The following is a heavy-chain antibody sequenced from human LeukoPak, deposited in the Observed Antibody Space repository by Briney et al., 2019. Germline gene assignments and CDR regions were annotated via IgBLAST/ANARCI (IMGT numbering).Heavy chain of an antibody. D-gene: IGHD5-18*01. Sequence: GGSLRLSCAASGFTFSNYDMHWVRQVTGKGLEWVAAIGPAGDVYYPGSVKGRFTISRENAKNSLYLHMNSLRAGDTAVYYCARGRAAAITYYFDSWGQGTLVTVSS. CDR1: GFTFSNYD. CDR3: ARGRAAAITYYFDS. V-gene: IGHV3-13*01. CDR2: IGPAGDV. J-gene: IGHJ4*02.